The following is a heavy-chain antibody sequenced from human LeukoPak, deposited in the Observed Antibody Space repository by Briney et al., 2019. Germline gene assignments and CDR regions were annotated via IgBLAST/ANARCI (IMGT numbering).Heavy chain of an antibody. J-gene: IGHJ1*01. CDR1: GYTFTSYG. D-gene: IGHD2-2*01. CDR2: ISAYNGNT. Sequence: ASVKVSCKASGYTFTSYGISWVRQAPGQGLEWMGWISAYNGNTNYAQKLLGRVTMTTDTSTSTAYMELRSLRSDDTAVYYCARGACSSTSCYFFQHWGQGTLVTVSS. V-gene: IGHV1-18*01. CDR3: ARGACSSTSCYFFQH.